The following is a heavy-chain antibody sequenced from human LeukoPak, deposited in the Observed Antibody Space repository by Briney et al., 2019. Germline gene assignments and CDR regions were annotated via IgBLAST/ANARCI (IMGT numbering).Heavy chain of an antibody. V-gene: IGHV4-61*02. J-gene: IGHJ5*02. CDR2: IYTSGST. Sequence: NASQTLSLTCTVSGGSISSGSYYWSWIRQPAGKGLEWIGRIYTSGSTNYNPPLKSRVTISVDTSKNQFSLKLSSVTAADTAVYYCARGRVRWFDPWGQGTLVTVSS. CDR3: ARGRVRWFDP. CDR1: GGSISSGSYY.